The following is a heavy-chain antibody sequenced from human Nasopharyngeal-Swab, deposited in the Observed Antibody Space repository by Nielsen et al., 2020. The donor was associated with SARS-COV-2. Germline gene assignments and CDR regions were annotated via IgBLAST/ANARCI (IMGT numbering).Heavy chain of an antibody. Sequence: GESLKISCAASGFTFSSYAMSWVRQAPGKGLEWVSAISGSGGSTYYADSVKGRFTISRDNSKNTLYLQMNSLRAEDTAVYYCARRAVVAALYNWFDPWGQGTLVTVSS. D-gene: IGHD2-15*01. V-gene: IGHV3-23*01. CDR2: ISGSGGST. CDR1: GFTFSSYA. CDR3: ARRAVVAALYNWFDP. J-gene: IGHJ5*02.